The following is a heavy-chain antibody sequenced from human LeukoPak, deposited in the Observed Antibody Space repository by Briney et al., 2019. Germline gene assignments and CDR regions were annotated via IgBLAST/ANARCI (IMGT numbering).Heavy chain of an antibody. CDR2: INHSGST. CDR3: ASSSWGRDY. D-gene: IGHD3-16*01. J-gene: IGHJ4*02. Sequence: SETLSLTCAVYGGSFSGYYWSWIRQPPGKGLEWIGEINHSGSTNYNPSLKSRVTISVDTSKNQFSLKLSSVTAADTAVYYCASSSWGRDYWGQGTLVTVSS. V-gene: IGHV4-34*01. CDR1: GGSFSGYY.